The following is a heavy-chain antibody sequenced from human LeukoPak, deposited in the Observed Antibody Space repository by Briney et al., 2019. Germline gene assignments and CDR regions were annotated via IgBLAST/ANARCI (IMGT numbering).Heavy chain of an antibody. J-gene: IGHJ6*03. CDR1: GFSLSTSGVG. CDR2: IYWDDDK. Sequence: SGPTLVKPTQTLTLTCTFSGFSLSTSGVGVGWIGQPPGKALEWLALIYWDDDKRYSPSLKSRLTITKDTSKNQVVLTMTNMDPVDTATYYCAQHPSFQLELYAPYYYYYMDVWGKGTTVTVSS. CDR3: AQHPSFQLELYAPYYYYYMDV. V-gene: IGHV2-5*02. D-gene: IGHD1-1*01.